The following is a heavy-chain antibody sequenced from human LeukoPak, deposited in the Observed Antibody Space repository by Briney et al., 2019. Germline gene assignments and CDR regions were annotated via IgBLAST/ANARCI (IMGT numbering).Heavy chain of an antibody. CDR1: GFPFSTHA. V-gene: IGHV3-23*01. CDR2: TSGSGTST. CDR3: AKGGRGALLDAFEI. Sequence: PGGSLRLSCAASGFPFSTHAMSWLRQAPGKGLEWVSATSGSGTSTSYADSVKGRFTISRDNSKNTLYLQINSLRAEDTAIYYCAKGGRGALLDAFEIWGPGTMVTVSS. J-gene: IGHJ3*02. D-gene: IGHD1-26*01.